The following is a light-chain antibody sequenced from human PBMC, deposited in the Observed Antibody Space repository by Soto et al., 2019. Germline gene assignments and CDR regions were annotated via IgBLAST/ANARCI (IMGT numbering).Light chain of an antibody. CDR1: QTVRRS. J-gene: IGKJ2*02. CDR3: QQSYSTPPCT. CDR2: GAS. Sequence: DLQMTQSPSSLSASVGDRVTIACRASQTVRRSLNWYQQKPGKAPTLLIHGASTLQSGVPARLSGIGIDRDVTLTISSLQVEEFAAYYCQQSYSTPPCTFGPGTKLEI. V-gene: IGKV1-39*01.